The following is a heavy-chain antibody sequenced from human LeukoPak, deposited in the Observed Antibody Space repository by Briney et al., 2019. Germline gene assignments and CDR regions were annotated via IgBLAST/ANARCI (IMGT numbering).Heavy chain of an antibody. CDR2: IYYSGST. CDR1: GGSVSSGSDY. CDR3: ARDRGDSGSSFDY. D-gene: IGHD1-26*01. Sequence: PSETLSLTCTVSGGSVSSGSDYWSWIRQPPGKGLEWIGYIYYSGSTNYNPSLKSRVTISVDTSKNQFSLKLSSVTAADTAVYYCARDRGDSGSSFDYWGQGTLVTVSS. V-gene: IGHV4-61*01. J-gene: IGHJ4*02.